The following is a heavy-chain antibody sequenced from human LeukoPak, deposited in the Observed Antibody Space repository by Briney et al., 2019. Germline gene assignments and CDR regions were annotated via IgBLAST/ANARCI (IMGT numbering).Heavy chain of an antibody. Sequence: SDTLSLTCTVSGGSISSYYWSWIREPAGKGLEWVWRIYTSGSTNYNPSLKSRVTMSVDTSKNQFSLKLSSVTAADTAVYYCARDILGYGDYVYYYYGMDVWGQGTTVTVSS. D-gene: IGHD4-17*01. CDR3: ARDILGYGDYVYYYYGMDV. V-gene: IGHV4-4*07. CDR2: IYTSGST. CDR1: GGSISSYY. J-gene: IGHJ6*02.